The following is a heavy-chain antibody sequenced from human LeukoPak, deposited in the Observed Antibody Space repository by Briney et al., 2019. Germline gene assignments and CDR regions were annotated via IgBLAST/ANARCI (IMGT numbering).Heavy chain of an antibody. CDR2: IYSGGSR. CDR3: ARDQFDY. Sequence: GGSLRLSCAASGFTFSSYAMSWVRQAPGKGLEWVSVIYSGGSRYYADSVMGRFTISRDNSKNTLYLQMNSLRAEDTAVYYCARDQFDYWGQGTLVTVSS. V-gene: IGHV3-23*03. J-gene: IGHJ4*02. CDR1: GFTFSSYA.